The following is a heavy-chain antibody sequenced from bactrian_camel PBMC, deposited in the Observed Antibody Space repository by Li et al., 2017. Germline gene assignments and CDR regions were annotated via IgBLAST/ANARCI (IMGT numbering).Heavy chain of an antibody. CDR1: GRSNENYF. D-gene: IGHD7*01. V-gene: IGHV3S45*01. J-gene: IGHJ4*01. Sequence: HVQLVESGGGSVQAGGSLRLSCAISGRSNENYFLAWFRQPPGKEREGVASIHTGDKSTEYADSAKDRFTVSWDKSKNTMYLQMDSLKPEDTAKYYCAMAHGGGWAILDILQYIYWGQGTQVTVS. CDR3: AMAHGGGWAILDILQYIY. CDR2: IHTGDKST.